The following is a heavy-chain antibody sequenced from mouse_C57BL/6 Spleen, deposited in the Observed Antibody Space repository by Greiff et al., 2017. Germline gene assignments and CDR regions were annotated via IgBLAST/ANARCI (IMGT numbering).Heavy chain of an antibody. Sequence: EVMLVESGGGLVKPGGSLKLSCAASGFTFSSYAMSWVRQTPEKRLEWVATISDGGSSTYYPDNVKGRFTISRDNAKNNLYLQMSHLKSEDTAMYYCARDARRNYAMDYWGQGTSVTVSS. CDR1: GFTFSSYA. J-gene: IGHJ4*01. CDR2: ISDGGSST. CDR3: ARDARRNYAMDY. V-gene: IGHV5-4*01.